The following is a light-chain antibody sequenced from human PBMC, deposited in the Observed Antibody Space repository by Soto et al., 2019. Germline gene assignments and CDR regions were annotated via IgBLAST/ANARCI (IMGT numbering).Light chain of an antibody. Sequence: ETVLTRSPGTLSLSPGERATLSCRASQSVSSSYLAWYQHKPGQAPRLLIYGASSRATGIPDRFSGSGSGTDFTLTISRLEPEDFAVYYCQQYGSSAWTLGQGTKVEIK. CDR3: QQYGSSAWT. J-gene: IGKJ1*01. CDR1: QSVSSSY. V-gene: IGKV3-20*01. CDR2: GAS.